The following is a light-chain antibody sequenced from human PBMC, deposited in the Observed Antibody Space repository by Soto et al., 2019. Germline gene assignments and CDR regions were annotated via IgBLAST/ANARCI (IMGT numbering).Light chain of an antibody. V-gene: IGLV1-40*01. CDR2: GNS. CDR3: QSYDSSRSGSRV. Sequence: QSVLTQPPSVSGAPGQRVTISCTGSSPNIGAGYDVHWYQQLPGTAPKLLIYGNSNRPSGVPDRFSGSKSGTSASLAITGLQAEDEADYYCQSYDSSRSGSRVFGTGTKVTVL. J-gene: IGLJ1*01. CDR1: SPNIGAGYD.